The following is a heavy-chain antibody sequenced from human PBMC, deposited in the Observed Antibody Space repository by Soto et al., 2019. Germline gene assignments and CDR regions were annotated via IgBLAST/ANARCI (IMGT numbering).Heavy chain of an antibody. CDR1: GYTFTSYG. Sequence: ASVKVACKASGYTFTSYGISWVRKAPGQGLEWMGWISAYNGNTNYAQKLQGRVTMTTDTSTSTAYMELRSLRSDDTAVYYCARDESVITVTTHYYYYGMDVWGQGTTVTVSS. CDR2: ISAYNGNT. CDR3: ARDESVITVTTHYYYYGMDV. D-gene: IGHD4-17*01. J-gene: IGHJ6*02. V-gene: IGHV1-18*01.